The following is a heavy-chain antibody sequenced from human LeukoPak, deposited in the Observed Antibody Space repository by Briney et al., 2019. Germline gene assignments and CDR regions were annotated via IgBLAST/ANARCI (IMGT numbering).Heavy chain of an antibody. CDR3: ARGTMVRGVIYWFDP. D-gene: IGHD3-10*01. Sequence: APVKVSCKASGYTFTSYGISWVRQAPGQGLEWMGWISAYNGNTNYAQKLQGRVTMTTDTSTSTAYMELRSLRSDDTAVYYCARGTMVRGVIYWFDPWGQGTLVTVSS. V-gene: IGHV1-18*04. CDR1: GYTFTSYG. CDR2: ISAYNGNT. J-gene: IGHJ5*02.